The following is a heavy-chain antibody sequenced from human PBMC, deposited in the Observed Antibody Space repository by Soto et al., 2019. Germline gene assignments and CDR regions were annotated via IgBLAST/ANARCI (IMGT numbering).Heavy chain of an antibody. CDR2: ISDSGVST. CDR1: GFTFSNSA. CDR3: AKETYGGSSHFDY. J-gene: IGHJ4*02. Sequence: EVHLLESGGGLVQPGGSLRLSCAASGFTFSNSAMSWVRQAPGKGLDWVSSISDSGVSTYYADSVKGRFTISRDNSKSTLYLQINSLRAEDTAVYYCAKETYGGSSHFDYWGQGTLVTVSS. V-gene: IGHV3-23*01. D-gene: IGHD2-15*01.